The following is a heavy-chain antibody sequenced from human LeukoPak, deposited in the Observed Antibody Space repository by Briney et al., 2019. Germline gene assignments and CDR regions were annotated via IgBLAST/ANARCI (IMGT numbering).Heavy chain of an antibody. CDR3: AKDRGAAAGRAVFDY. J-gene: IGHJ4*02. CDR2: ISGSGGST. Sequence: GGSLRLSCAAPGFTFSSYAMSWVRQAPGKGLEWVSAISGSGGSTYYADSVKGRFTISRDNSKNTLYLQMNSPRAEDTAVYYCAKDRGAAAGRAVFDYWGQGTLVTVSS. D-gene: IGHD6-13*01. V-gene: IGHV3-23*01. CDR1: GFTFSSYA.